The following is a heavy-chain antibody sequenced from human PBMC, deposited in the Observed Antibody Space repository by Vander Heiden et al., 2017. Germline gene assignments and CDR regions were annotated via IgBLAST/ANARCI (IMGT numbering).Heavy chain of an antibody. CDR2: ISGSYGNT. Sequence: EVQLLESGGGLVQPGGSLRLSCVASGFTFSPYVMTWVRQAPGKGLAWVSTISGSYGNTYYADSVMGRFTISRDNSNNTLSLQMNSLRADDTAVYYCATGGAWLQPHFDNWGQGTLVTVSS. CDR1: GFTFSPYV. CDR3: ATGGAWLQPHFDN. D-gene: IGHD6-19*01. V-gene: IGHV3-23*01. J-gene: IGHJ4*02.